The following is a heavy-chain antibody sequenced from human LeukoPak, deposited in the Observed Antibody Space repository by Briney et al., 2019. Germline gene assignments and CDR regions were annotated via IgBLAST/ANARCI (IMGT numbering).Heavy chain of an antibody. CDR1: GFTFSSYA. CDR3: ATGKIVVVSTSIPNVGAFDI. J-gene: IGHJ3*02. Sequence: GGSLRLSCAASGFTFSSYAMHWVRQAPGKGLEWVAVISYDGSNKYYADSVKGRFIISRDNSKNTLYLQMNSLRAEDTAVYYCATGKIVVVSTSIPNVGAFDIWGQGTMVTVSS. V-gene: IGHV3-30*01. D-gene: IGHD3-22*01. CDR2: ISYDGSNK.